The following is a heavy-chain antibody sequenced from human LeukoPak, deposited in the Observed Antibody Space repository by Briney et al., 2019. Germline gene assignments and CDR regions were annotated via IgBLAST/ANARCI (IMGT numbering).Heavy chain of an antibody. J-gene: IGHJ6*03. D-gene: IGHD4-11*01. CDR2: IYYSGST. CDR1: GGSISSYY. Sequence: PSETLSLTCTVSGGSISSYYCSWIRQPPGKGLEWIGYIYYSGSTNYNPSLKSRVTISVDTSKNQFSLKLSSVTAADTAVYYCARLTTVTPGAYYYYMDVWGKGTTVTVSS. V-gene: IGHV4-59*01. CDR3: ARLTTVTPGAYYYYMDV.